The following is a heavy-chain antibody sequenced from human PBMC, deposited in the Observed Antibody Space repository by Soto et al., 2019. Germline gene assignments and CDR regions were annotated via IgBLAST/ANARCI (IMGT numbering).Heavy chain of an antibody. J-gene: IGHJ6*02. CDR2: IIPIFGTA. CDR3: ASSITMVRGVITDYYYYGMDV. Sequence: GASVKVSCKASGGTFSSYAISWVRQAPGQGLEWMGGIIPIFGTANYAQKFQGRVTITADESTSTAYMELSSLRSEDTAVYYCASSITMVRGVITDYYYYGMDVWGQGTTVTVSS. CDR1: GGTFSSYA. D-gene: IGHD3-10*01. V-gene: IGHV1-69*13.